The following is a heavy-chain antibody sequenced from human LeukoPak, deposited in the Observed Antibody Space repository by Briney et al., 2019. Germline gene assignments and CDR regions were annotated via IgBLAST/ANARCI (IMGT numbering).Heavy chain of an antibody. CDR1: GFTFSSHA. J-gene: IGHJ4*02. Sequence: GGSLRLSCAASGFTFSSHAMHWVRQAPGKGLEWVAVISYDGSNKYYADSVKGRFTISRDNSKNTLYLQMNSLRAEDTAVYYCARDYDILTGLVDYWGQGTLVTVSS. CDR2: ISYDGSNK. V-gene: IGHV3-30-3*01. D-gene: IGHD3-9*01. CDR3: ARDYDILTGLVDY.